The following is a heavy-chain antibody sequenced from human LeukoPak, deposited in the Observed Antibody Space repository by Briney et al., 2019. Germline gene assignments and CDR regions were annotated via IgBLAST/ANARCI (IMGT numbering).Heavy chain of an antibody. CDR1: GFTVSSNY. Sequence: GVSVRLSCAASGFTVSSNYMTWVRQAPGKGLEWVSVIYSDRSTYYADSVKGRFTISRDNSKNTLYLQMNSLRAEDTAVYYCARPNYYGSDLDYWGQGTLVTVCS. CDR3: ARPNYYGSDLDY. D-gene: IGHD3-10*01. J-gene: IGHJ4*02. V-gene: IGHV3-53*01. CDR2: IYSDRST.